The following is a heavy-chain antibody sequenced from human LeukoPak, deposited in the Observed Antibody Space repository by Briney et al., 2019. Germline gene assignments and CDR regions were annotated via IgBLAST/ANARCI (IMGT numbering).Heavy chain of an antibody. V-gene: IGHV3-21*01. CDR3: AVQRVHHGFDI. CDR2: ISSSSTYV. J-gene: IGHJ3*02. Sequence: GGPLILPCAAFGFPFNICSMDGVRQAPGKGLEGVSSISSSSTYVYYADSLKGRFTITRDNGKHSLYLQMNSLRAEDTAVYYCAVQRVHHGFDIWGQGTMVTVSS. D-gene: IGHD1-1*01. CDR1: GFPFNICS.